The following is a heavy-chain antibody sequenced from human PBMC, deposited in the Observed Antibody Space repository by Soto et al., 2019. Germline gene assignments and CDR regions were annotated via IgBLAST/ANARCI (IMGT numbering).Heavy chain of an antibody. CDR1: GFTFSSYA. J-gene: IGHJ4*02. CDR3: ARVVAAAAYFDY. D-gene: IGHD6-13*01. CDR2: ISYDGSNK. Sequence: GGSLRLSCAASGFTFSSYAMHWVRQAPGKGLEWVAVISYDGSNKYYADSVKGRFTISRDNSKNTLYLQMNSLRAEDTAVYYCARVVAAAAYFDYWGQGTLVTVSS. V-gene: IGHV3-30-3*01.